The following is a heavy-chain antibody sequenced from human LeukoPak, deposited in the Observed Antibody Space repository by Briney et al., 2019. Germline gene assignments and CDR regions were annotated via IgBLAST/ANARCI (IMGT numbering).Heavy chain of an antibody. CDR1: GFTFSSYS. J-gene: IGHJ4*02. V-gene: IGHV3-23*01. CDR2: ISGRGGST. D-gene: IGHD3-22*01. Sequence: WGSLRLTCAASGFTFSSYSMSWVRQAPGKGLEWVSAISGRGGSTYYADSVKGRFTISRDNSKNTLYLQMNSLRAEDTAVYYCAKDSSGYYFDYWAQGTVVSVPS. CDR3: AKDSSGYYFDY.